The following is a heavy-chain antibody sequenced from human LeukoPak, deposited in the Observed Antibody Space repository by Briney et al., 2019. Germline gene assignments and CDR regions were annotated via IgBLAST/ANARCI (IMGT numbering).Heavy chain of an antibody. Sequence: GGSLRLSCAASGFTFSSYGMHWVRQAPCKGLEWVAFIRYDGSNKYYADSVKGRFTISRDNSKNTLYLQMNSLRAEDTAVYYCAKGRSGSYLTLDYWGQGTLVTVSS. CDR2: IRYDGSNK. CDR3: AKGRSGSYLTLDY. J-gene: IGHJ4*02. V-gene: IGHV3-30*02. CDR1: GFTFSSYG. D-gene: IGHD1-26*01.